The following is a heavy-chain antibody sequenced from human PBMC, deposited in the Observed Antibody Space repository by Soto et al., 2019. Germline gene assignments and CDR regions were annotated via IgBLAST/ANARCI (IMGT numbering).Heavy chain of an antibody. V-gene: IGHV3-30*18. CDR1: GFTFSSYV. CDR2: ISHDGNNK. J-gene: IGHJ3*02. D-gene: IGHD2-2*01. Sequence: QVQLVQSGGGVVQPGRSLRLSCAASGFTFSSYVTHWVRQAPGKGLEWAAVISHDGNNKYYADSVKGRFTISRDNSKNTLYLQMNSLTTEDTAVYYCAKGGPDCASTTCYLLVAFDIWGQGTMVTVSS. CDR3: AKGGPDCASTTCYLLVAFDI.